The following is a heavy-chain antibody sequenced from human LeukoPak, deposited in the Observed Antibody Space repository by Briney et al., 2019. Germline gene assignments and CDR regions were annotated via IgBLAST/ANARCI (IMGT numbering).Heavy chain of an antibody. CDR2: INNDGSST. D-gene: IGHD3-3*01. J-gene: IGHJ4*02. Sequence: GGSLRLSCAASGFTFSSYWIHWVRQAPGKGLVWVSRINNDGSSTSYADSVKGRFTISRDNAKNTLYLQMNSLRAEDTGVYYCAKDHYWSIDYWGRGTLVTVSS. V-gene: IGHV3-74*01. CDR1: GFTFSSYW. CDR3: AKDHYWSIDY.